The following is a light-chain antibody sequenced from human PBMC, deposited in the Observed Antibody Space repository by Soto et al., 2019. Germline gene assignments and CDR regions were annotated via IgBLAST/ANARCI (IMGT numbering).Light chain of an antibody. CDR3: SSYAVSNVV. J-gene: IGLJ2*01. V-gene: IGLV2-8*01. CDR2: EVS. CDR1: SSDVGGYNF. Sequence: QSVLTQPPSASGSPGQSVTISCTGTSSDVGGYNFVSWYQQHPGKAPKLMIFEVSKRPSGVPDRFSGSKSGSTASLTVSGLQAEDEADYFCSSYAVSNVVFGGGTKLTVL.